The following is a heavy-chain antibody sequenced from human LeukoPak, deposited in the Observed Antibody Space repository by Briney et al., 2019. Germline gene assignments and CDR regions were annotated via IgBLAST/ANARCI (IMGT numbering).Heavy chain of an antibody. V-gene: IGHV4-39*01. CDR1: GGSISGSSYY. D-gene: IGHD6-13*01. CDR3: ARLSSSWFQLDY. CDR2: IYYSGST. J-gene: IGHJ4*02. Sequence: SETLSLTCTVSGGSISGSSYYWGWIRQPPGKGLEWIGSIYYSGSTYYNPSLRSRVTISVDTSKNQFSLKLNSVTATDTAVYYCARLSSSWFQLDYWGQGTLVTVSS.